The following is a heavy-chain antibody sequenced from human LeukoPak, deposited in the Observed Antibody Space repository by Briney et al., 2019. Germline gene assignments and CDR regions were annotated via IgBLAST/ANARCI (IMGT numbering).Heavy chain of an antibody. V-gene: IGHV1-2*06. CDR1: GYTFTGYY. CDR2: INPNSGGT. CDR3: ATTPTKYVWGSYRSFDY. Sequence: VASVKASCKASGYTFTGYYMHWVRQAPGQGLEWMGRINPNSGGTNYAQKFQGRVTMTRDTSISTAYMELSRLRSDDTAVYYCATTPTKYVWGSYRSFDYWGQGTLVTVSS. D-gene: IGHD3-16*02. J-gene: IGHJ4*02.